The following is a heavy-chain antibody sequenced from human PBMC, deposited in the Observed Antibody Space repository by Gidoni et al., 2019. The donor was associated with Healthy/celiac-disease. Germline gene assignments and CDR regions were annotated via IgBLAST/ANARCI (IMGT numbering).Heavy chain of an antibody. D-gene: IGHD6-6*01. CDR1: GHPFTSYY. J-gene: IGHJ4*02. Sequence: QVQLVQSGAEVKKPGASVKVSCKASGHPFTSYYMHWVRQAPGQGLEGMGINNPSGGSTSYAQKFQGRVTMTRDTSTSTVYMELSSLRSEDTAVYYCARESATEYSSSFDYWGQGTLVTVSS. CDR3: ARESATEYSSSFDY. V-gene: IGHV1-46*01. CDR2: NNPSGGST.